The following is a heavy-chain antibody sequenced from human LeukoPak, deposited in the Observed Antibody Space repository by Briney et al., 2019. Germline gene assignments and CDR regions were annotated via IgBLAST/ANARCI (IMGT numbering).Heavy chain of an antibody. V-gene: IGHV1-18*01. J-gene: IGHJ4*02. CDR1: GYTFTSYG. D-gene: IGHD3-22*01. CDR2: ISAYNGNT. Sequence: ASVKVSCKSSGYTFTSYGISWVRQAPGQGLEWMGLISAYNGNTNYAQKLQGRVTMTTDTSTSTAYMELRSLRSDDTAVYYCARDYYDSSGYYYPPDYWGQGTLVTVSS. CDR3: ARDYYDSSGYYYPPDY.